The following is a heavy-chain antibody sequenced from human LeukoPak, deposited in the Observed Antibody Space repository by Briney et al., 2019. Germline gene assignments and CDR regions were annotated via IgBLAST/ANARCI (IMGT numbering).Heavy chain of an antibody. Sequence: SVKVSCKSCGGTFSSYTISWVRQAPGQGLEWMGRIIPHLGITNYAQKFQGRVTITADKSTSTAYMEMSSVRSEDTGVYYCATTVWFVKLAFDYWGEGALVTVS. D-gene: IGHD3-10*01. CDR2: IIPHLGIT. CDR1: GGTFSSYT. CDR3: ATTVWFVKLAFDY. J-gene: IGHJ4*02. V-gene: IGHV1-69*02.